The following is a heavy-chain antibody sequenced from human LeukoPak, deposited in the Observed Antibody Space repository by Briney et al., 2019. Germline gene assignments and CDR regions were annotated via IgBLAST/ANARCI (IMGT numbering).Heavy chain of an antibody. Sequence: ASVKVSCKASGYTFTSYGISWVRQAPGQGLEWMGWISAYNGNTNYAQKLQGRVTMTTDTSTSTAYMELRSLRSDDTAVYYCARGARDTYDSSDYYDPWGQGTLVTVSS. CDR1: GYTFTSYG. J-gene: IGHJ5*02. V-gene: IGHV1-18*01. CDR2: ISAYNGNT. CDR3: ARGARDTYDSSDYYDP. D-gene: IGHD3-22*01.